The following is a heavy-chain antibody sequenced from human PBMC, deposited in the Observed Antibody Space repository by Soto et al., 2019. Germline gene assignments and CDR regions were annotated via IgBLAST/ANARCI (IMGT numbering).Heavy chain of an antibody. CDR1: GFTFSSYG. CDR2: ISYDGSNK. D-gene: IGHD2-15*01. CDR3: AKDGIDGWVAAGFFAY. J-gene: IGHJ4*02. V-gene: IGHV3-30*18. Sequence: QVQLVESGGGVVQPGRSLRLSCAASGFTFSSYGMHWVRQAPGKGLEWVAVISYDGSNKYYADSVKGRFTISRDNSKNTLYLQMNSLRAEDTAVYYCAKDGIDGWVAAGFFAYWGQGTLVTVSS.